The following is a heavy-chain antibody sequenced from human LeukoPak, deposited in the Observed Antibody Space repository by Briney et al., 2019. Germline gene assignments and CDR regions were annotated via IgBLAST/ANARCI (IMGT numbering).Heavy chain of an antibody. J-gene: IGHJ2*01. CDR1: EDSIRFHY. V-gene: IGHV4-59*11. Sequence: ETLSLTCTVPEDSIRFHYWSWIRQPPGKGLEWIGYAYFSGGTNYNPSLKSRVTMSVDTPKNLFSLRLNSVIAADTAIYFCARSMTKSGWYFDLWGRGTLVTVSS. CDR2: AYFSGGT. D-gene: IGHD4-11*01. CDR3: ARSMTKSGWYFDL.